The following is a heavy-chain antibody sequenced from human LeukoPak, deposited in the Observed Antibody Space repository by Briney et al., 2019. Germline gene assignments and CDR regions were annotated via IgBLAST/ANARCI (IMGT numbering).Heavy chain of an antibody. CDR2: ISHSGST. CDR3: ARQASIAVAGHFDY. V-gene: IGHV4-34*01. Sequence: SETLSLTCAVYGGSFSGYYWSWIRQPPGKGLEWIGEISHSGSTNYNPSLKSRVTISVDTSKNQFSLKLSSVTAADTAVYYCARQASIAVAGHFDYWGQGTLVTVSS. CDR1: GGSFSGYY. D-gene: IGHD6-19*01. J-gene: IGHJ4*02.